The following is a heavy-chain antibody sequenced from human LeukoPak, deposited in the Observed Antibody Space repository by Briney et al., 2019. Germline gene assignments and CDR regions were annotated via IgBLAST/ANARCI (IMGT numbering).Heavy chain of an antibody. V-gene: IGHV3-48*03. Sequence: GGSLRLSCVASGFTFNSHAMYWVRQAPGKGLEWLSYISRSAGTIYYADSVKGRFTISRDNARNSLYLQMNSLRAEDTAVYYCARDPDYYYGMDVWGQGTTVTVSS. CDR2: ISRSAGTI. J-gene: IGHJ6*02. CDR1: GFTFNSHA. CDR3: ARDPDYYYGMDV.